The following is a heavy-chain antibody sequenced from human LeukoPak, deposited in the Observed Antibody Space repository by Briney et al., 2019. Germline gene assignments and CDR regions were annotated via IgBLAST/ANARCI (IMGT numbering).Heavy chain of an antibody. D-gene: IGHD6-13*01. V-gene: IGHV3-23*01. CDR3: AKVSWANYFDY. Sequence: GGSLRLSCAASGFTFSSYAMSWVRQAPGKGLEWVLGISGSGGNTHYADSVRGRFTISRDNSKNTLYLQMNSLRAEDTAIYYCAKVSWANYFDYWGRGTLVTVSS. CDR1: GFTFSSYA. CDR2: ISGSGGNT. J-gene: IGHJ4*02.